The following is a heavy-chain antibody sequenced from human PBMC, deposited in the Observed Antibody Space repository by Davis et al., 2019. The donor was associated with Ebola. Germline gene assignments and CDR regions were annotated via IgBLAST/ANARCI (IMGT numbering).Heavy chain of an antibody. CDR2: ISSSGSTI. V-gene: IGHV3-11*01. J-gene: IGHJ6*02. CDR1: GFTFSDYY. D-gene: IGHD3-10*01. Sequence: GESLKISCAASGFTFSDYYMSWIRQAPGKGLEWVSYISSSGSTIYYADSVKGRFTISRDNAKNSLYLQMNSLRAEDTAVYYCAREVGYYGSGSFPQNTPYYYYYGMDVWGQGTTVTVSS. CDR3: AREVGYYGSGSFPQNTPYYYYYGMDV.